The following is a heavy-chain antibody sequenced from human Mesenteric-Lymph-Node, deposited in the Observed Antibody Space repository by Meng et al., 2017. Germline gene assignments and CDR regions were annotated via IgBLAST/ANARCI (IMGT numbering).Heavy chain of an antibody. Sequence: ASVKVSCKASGYTFTSYDINWVRQATGQGLEWMGWMNPNSGNTGYAQKFQGRVTMTRNTSISTAYMELSSLRSEDTAVYYCARVVVVAAPYFDYWGQGTLVTVSS. CDR2: MNPNSGNT. V-gene: IGHV1-8*01. D-gene: IGHD2-15*01. J-gene: IGHJ4*02. CDR1: GYTFTSYD. CDR3: ARVVVVAAPYFDY.